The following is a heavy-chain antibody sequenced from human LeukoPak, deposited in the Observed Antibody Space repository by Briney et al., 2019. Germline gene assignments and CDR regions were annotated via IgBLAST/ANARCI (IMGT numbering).Heavy chain of an antibody. D-gene: IGHD4-17*01. CDR3: ATEHYGDYSPYYYYGMDV. V-gene: IGHV1-24*01. Sequence: ASVKVSCKVSGYTLTELSMHWVRRAPGKGLEWMGGFDPEDGETIYAQKFQGRVTMTEDTSTDTAYMELSSLRSEDTAVYYCATEHYGDYSPYYYYGMDVWGQGTTVTVSS. CDR1: GYTLTELS. CDR2: FDPEDGET. J-gene: IGHJ6*02.